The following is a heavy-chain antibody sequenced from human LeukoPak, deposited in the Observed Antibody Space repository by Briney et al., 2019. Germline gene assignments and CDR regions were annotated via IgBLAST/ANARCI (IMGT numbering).Heavy chain of an antibody. J-gene: IGHJ4*02. CDR3: ARDSSRIAARRDFDY. CDR2: ISSRGNTI. V-gene: IGHV3-48*04. Sequence: GGSLRLSCAASGFTLSDYSMKWVRQARGEGREWVSFISSRGNTIYYADSVKGRFTISRDNARNSLYLQMSGLRVEDTAVYYCARDSSRIAARRDFDYWGQGTLVTVSS. CDR1: GFTLSDYS. D-gene: IGHD6-6*01.